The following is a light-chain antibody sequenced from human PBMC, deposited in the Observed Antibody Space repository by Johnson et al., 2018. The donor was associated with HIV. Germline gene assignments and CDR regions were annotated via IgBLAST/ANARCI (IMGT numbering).Light chain of an antibody. CDR2: DNN. V-gene: IGLV1-51*01. J-gene: IGLJ1*01. CDR1: SSNVGSSF. Sequence: QSVLTQPPSVSAAPGQTVTISCSGSSSNVGSSFVSWYRQVPGTAPKLLIYDNNKRPSGIPDRFSGSKSGTSATLAITGLPTGDEADYYCGTWNSSLSAGVFGTGTKVTVL. CDR3: GTWNSSLSAGV.